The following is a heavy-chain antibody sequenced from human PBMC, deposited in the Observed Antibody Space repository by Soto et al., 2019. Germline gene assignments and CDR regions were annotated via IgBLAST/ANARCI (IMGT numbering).Heavy chain of an antibody. CDR1: GYTFTNYA. D-gene: IGHD3-9*01. V-gene: IGHV1-3*01. Sequence: ASVKVSCKASGYTFTNYAIHWVRQAPGQRLEWLGWINAGNGNTKDSQKLEGRVTITRDTSASTAYMELSSLRSEDTAVYYCTRGRYFDWPTWNYGMDVWGQGTKVTVSS. CDR3: TRGRYFDWPTWNYGMDV. J-gene: IGHJ6*02. CDR2: INAGNGNT.